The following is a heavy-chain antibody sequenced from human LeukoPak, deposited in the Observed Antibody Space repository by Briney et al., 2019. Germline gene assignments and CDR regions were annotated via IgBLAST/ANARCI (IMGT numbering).Heavy chain of an antibody. J-gene: IGHJ5*02. Sequence: PSETLSLTCTVSGGSITSSSFYWGWIRQPPGKGLDWIGSIYYDGSTYYNPSLKSRVTISVDTSKTQFSLKLSPVTAADTAVYYCARQGAGYNWFDPWGQGTLVTVSS. V-gene: IGHV4-39*01. CDR3: ARQGAGYNWFDP. CDR1: GGSITSSSFY. CDR2: IYYDGST.